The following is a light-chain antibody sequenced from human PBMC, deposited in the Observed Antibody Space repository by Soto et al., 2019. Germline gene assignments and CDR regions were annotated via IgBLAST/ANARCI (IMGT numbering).Light chain of an antibody. CDR1: QSVSSY. Sequence: EIVLTQSPATLSLSPGERATLSCRASQSVSSYLAWYQQKPGQAPRLLIYDASNRATGIPARFSGSGSGTDFTLTISGLEPEDFAVYYCQQSSNWLTFGGGTKVEIK. J-gene: IGKJ4*01. V-gene: IGKV3-11*01. CDR2: DAS. CDR3: QQSSNWLT.